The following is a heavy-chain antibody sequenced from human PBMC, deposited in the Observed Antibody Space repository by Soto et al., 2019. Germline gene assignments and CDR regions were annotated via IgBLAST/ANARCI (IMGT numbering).Heavy chain of an antibody. Sequence: ASVKVSCKASGYTFTNYYVHWVRQAPGQGLEWVGWINPNNGDTKYAQKFQGWVTLTRDTSISTAYMELSRDRSDDTAVYYCAGPYSSSSLFYFHLWGQGTLVTVSS. CDR1: GYTFTNYY. D-gene: IGHD6-6*01. V-gene: IGHV1-2*04. CDR3: AGPYSSSSLFYFHL. J-gene: IGHJ1*01. CDR2: INPNNGDT.